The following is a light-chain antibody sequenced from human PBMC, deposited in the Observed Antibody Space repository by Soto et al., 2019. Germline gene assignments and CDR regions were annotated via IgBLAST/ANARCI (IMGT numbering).Light chain of an antibody. J-gene: IGKJ3*01. Sequence: DIQLTQSPSFLSASVGDRVTITCRASQGISSSLAWYQQKPGKAPKLLIYAASTLQSGVPSRFSGSGSGTEFTLTIGSLQPEDFATYYCQQLNSYPRTFGPGTKVDIK. CDR3: QQLNSYPRT. CDR2: AAS. CDR1: QGISSS. V-gene: IGKV1-9*01.